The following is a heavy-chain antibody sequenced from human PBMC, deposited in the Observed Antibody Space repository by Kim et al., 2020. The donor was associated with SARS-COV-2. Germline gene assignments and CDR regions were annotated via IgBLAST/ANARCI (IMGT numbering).Heavy chain of an antibody. J-gene: IGHJ4*02. Sequence: QVQLVQSGAEVKKPGASVKVSCKASGYTFTGYYMHWVRQAPGQGLEWMGWINPNSGGTNYAQKFQGRVTSIITAYMERSRLRSDETAVYYCARASNTPTYYDFWSGYFLTQQPDYWGQGTLVTVSS. CDR2: INPNSGGT. CDR3: ARASNTPTYYDFWSGYFLTQQPDY. D-gene: IGHD3-3*01. CDR1: GYTFTGYY. V-gene: IGHV1-2*02.